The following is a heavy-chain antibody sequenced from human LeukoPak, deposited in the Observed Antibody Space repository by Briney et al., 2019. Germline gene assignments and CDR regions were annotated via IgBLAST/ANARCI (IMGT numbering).Heavy chain of an antibody. CDR2: IYHSGST. Sequence: SETLSLTCTVSGYSISSGYYWGWIRQPPGKGLEWIGSIYHSGSTYYNPSLKSRVTISVDTSKNQFSLKLSSVTAADTAVYYCARHRYGPNYYYYMDVWGKGTTVTVSS. V-gene: IGHV4-38-2*02. CDR1: GYSISSGYY. D-gene: IGHD1-1*01. CDR3: ARHRYGPNYYYYMDV. J-gene: IGHJ6*03.